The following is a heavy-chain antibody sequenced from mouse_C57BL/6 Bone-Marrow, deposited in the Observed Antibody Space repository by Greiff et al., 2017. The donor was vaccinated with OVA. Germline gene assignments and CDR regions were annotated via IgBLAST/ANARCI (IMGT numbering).Heavy chain of an antibody. CDR1: GFTFSSYA. CDR2: ISDGGSYT. V-gene: IGHV5-4*01. D-gene: IGHD1-1*01. CDR3: ARDYYGSSYWYFDV. Sequence: EVQRVESGGGLVKPGGSLKLSCAASGFTFSSYAMSWVRQTPEKRLEWVATISDGGSYTYYPDNVKGRFTIYRDNAKNNLYLQMSHLKSEDTAMYYCARDYYGSSYWYFDVWGTGTTVTVSS. J-gene: IGHJ1*03.